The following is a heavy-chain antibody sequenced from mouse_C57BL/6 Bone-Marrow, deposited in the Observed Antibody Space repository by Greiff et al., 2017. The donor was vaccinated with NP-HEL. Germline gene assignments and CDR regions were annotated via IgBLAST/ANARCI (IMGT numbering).Heavy chain of an antibody. CDR3: ARDQGY. CDR2: ISDGGSYT. J-gene: IGHJ2*01. V-gene: IGHV5-4*01. D-gene: IGHD3-2*02. Sequence: DVKLQESGGGLVKPGGSLKLSCAASGFTFSSYAMSWVRQTPEKRLEWVATISDGGSYTYYPDNVKGRFTISRDNAKNNLYLQMSHLKSEDTAMYYCARDQGYWGQGTTLPVSS. CDR1: GFTFSSYA.